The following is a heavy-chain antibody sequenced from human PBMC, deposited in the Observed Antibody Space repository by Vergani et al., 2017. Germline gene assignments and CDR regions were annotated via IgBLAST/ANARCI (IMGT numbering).Heavy chain of an antibody. J-gene: IGHJ3*02. CDR2: IYYSGST. Sequence: QLQLQESGPGLVKPSETLSLTCTVSGGSISSSSYYWGWIRQPPGKGLEWIGSIYYSGSTYYNPSLKSRVTISVDTSKNQFSLKLSSVTAADTAVYYCARLERRGIVVVPAAHDAFDIWGQGTMVTVSS. D-gene: IGHD2-2*01. CDR3: ARLERRGIVVVPAAHDAFDI. V-gene: IGHV4-39*01. CDR1: GGSISSSSYY.